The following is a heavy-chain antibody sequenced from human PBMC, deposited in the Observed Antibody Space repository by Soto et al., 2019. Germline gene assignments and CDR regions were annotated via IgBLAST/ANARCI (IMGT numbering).Heavy chain of an antibody. Sequence: SETLSLTCTVSGGSISSYYWSWIRQPPGKGLEWIGYIYYSGSTNYNPSLKSRVTISVDTSKNQFSLKLSSVTAADTAVYYCARVSGYSGYDSGFDYWGQGTLVTVS. CDR3: ARVSGYSGYDSGFDY. V-gene: IGHV4-59*01. J-gene: IGHJ4*02. D-gene: IGHD5-12*01. CDR2: IYYSGST. CDR1: GGSISSYY.